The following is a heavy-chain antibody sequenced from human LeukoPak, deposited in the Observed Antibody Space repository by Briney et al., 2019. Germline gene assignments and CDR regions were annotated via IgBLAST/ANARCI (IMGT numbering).Heavy chain of an antibody. CDR3: ARELLRFGEPEVPFDP. CDR1: GFTFSNYN. D-gene: IGHD3-10*01. J-gene: IGHJ5*02. CDR2: ISTSSSYI. Sequence: GGSLRLSCAASGFTFSNYNINWVRQAPGKGLEWVSSISTSSSYIFYADSVKGRFTISRDNAKNSLYLQMNSLRAEDTAVYYCARELLRFGEPEVPFDPWGQGTLVTVSS. V-gene: IGHV3-21*01.